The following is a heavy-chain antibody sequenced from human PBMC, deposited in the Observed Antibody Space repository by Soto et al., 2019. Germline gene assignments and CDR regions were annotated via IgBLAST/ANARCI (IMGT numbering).Heavy chain of an antibody. V-gene: IGHV3-30*18. J-gene: IGHJ4*02. D-gene: IGHD3-10*01. CDR3: AEDQGVGEPQSSHFDY. CDR1: GFTFSSYG. CDR2: ISYDGSNK. Sequence: QVQLVESGGGVVQPGRSLRLSCAASGFTFSSYGMHWVRQAPGKGLEWVAVISYDGSNKYYADSVKGRFTISRGNSKNALHLRMSSLRSEDTAVYDCAEDQGVGEPQSSHFDYWGRG.